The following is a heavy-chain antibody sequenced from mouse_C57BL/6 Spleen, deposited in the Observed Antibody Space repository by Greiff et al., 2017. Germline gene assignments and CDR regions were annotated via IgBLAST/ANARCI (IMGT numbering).Heavy chain of an antibody. J-gene: IGHJ1*03. CDR3: ARQGGSGYFDV. CDR1: GYTFTDYN. Sequence: EVKLMESGPELVKPGASVKMSCKASGYTFTDYNMHWVKQSHGKSLEWIGYINPNNGGTSYNQKFKGKATLTVNKSSSTAYMELRSLTSEDSAVYYCARQGGSGYFDVWGTGTTVTVSS. V-gene: IGHV1-22*01. D-gene: IGHD1-1*01. CDR2: INPNNGGT.